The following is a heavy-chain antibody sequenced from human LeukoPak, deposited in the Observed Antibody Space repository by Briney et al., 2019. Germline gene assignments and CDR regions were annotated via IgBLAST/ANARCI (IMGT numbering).Heavy chain of an antibody. CDR1: GGSLSSYS. CDR2: IYPSGST. D-gene: IGHD2-2*01. CDR3: ARDTSGWPPDY. V-gene: IGHV4-4*07. Sequence: PSETLSLTCTVSGGSLSSYSWSWIRQPAGKGLEWIGHIYPSGSTNYNPSLKSRVTMSVDTSKNQFSLKLSSVTAADTAVYFWARDTSGWPPDYWGQGTLVAVSS. J-gene: IGHJ4*02.